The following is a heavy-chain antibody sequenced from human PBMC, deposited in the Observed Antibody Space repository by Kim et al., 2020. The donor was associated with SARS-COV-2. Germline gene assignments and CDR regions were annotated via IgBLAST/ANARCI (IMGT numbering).Heavy chain of an antibody. CDR2: INSDGSST. CDR1: GFTFSSYW. CDR3: ARDGGYSFQEGWFDP. J-gene: IGHJ5*02. V-gene: IGHV3-74*01. Sequence: GGSLRLSCAASGFTFSSYWMHWVRQAPGKGMVWVSRINSDGSSTSYADSVKGRFTISRDNAKNTLYLQMNSLRAEDTAVYYCARDGGYSFQEGWFDPWGQGTLVTVSS. D-gene: IGHD5-18*01.